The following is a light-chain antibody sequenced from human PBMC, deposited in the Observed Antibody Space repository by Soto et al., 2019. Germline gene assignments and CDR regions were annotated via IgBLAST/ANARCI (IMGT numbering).Light chain of an antibody. CDR1: QRLSASD. J-gene: IGKJ5*01. V-gene: IGKV3-20*01. CDR3: QQYGSSPLIT. CDR2: GVS. Sequence: EIVLTHSPGTLSLSPCQRATLSCRASQRLSASDIAWYQQKPGQAPEFLIYGVSSRATGIPDRFSGSGSGTDFTLTISRLEPEDFAVYHCQQYGSSPLITFGQGTRLEIK.